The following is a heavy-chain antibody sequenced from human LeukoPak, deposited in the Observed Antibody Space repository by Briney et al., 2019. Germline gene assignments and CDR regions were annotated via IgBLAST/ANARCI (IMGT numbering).Heavy chain of an antibody. Sequence: PSETLSLTCTVSGGSISSSSYYWGWIRQPPGKGLGWVGSIYYSGSTYYNPSLNSRVTISVDTSKNQFSLKLSSVTAADTAVYYCARASPFYDSSGYKVYGLDVWGQGTTVTVSS. V-gene: IGHV4-39*01. D-gene: IGHD3-22*01. CDR3: ARASPFYDSSGYKVYGLDV. J-gene: IGHJ6*02. CDR2: IYYSGST. CDR1: GGSISSSSYY.